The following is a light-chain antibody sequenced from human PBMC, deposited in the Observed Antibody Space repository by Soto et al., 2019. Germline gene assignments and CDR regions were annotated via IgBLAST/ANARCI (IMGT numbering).Light chain of an antibody. CDR1: QSVSSSY. J-gene: IGKJ2*01. CDR2: GAS. V-gene: IGKV3D-20*02. CDR3: QQRISWPPYT. Sequence: EIVLTQSPGTLSLSPGERATLSCRASQSVSSSYLAWYQQKPGQAPRLLIYGASSRATGIPDRFSGSGSGTEFTLTISSLQADDFAIYYCQQRISWPPYTFGQGTKVDIK.